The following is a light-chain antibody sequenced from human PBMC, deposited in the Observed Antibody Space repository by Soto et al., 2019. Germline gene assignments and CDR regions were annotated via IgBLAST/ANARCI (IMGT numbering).Light chain of an antibody. J-gene: IGKJ1*01. CDR2: AAS. V-gene: IGKV1-39*01. CDR3: QQNYRAPPWT. CDR1: QSIRIF. Sequence: DIQMTQSPSSLSASVGDRVTITCRASQSIRIFLNWYQQKPGKAPRLLIYAASSLQSGVPSRFSGSGSETAFTLTISSLKPEDFATYYCQQNYRAPPWTFGQGTKVDIK.